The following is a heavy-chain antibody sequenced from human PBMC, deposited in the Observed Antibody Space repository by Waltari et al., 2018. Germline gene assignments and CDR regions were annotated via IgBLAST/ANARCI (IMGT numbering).Heavy chain of an antibody. J-gene: IGHJ3*02. CDR2: MNPNSGNT. V-gene: IGHV1-8*01. CDR1: GYTITSYD. D-gene: IGHD3-3*01. Sequence: QVQLVQSGAEVKKPGASVKVSCKASGYTITSYDINWVRQATGQGLEWMGWMNPNSGNTGYAQKFQGRVTMTRNTSISTAYMELSSLRSEDTAVYYCARVHRLDHRTIFGVVPIDAFDIWGQGTMVTVSS. CDR3: ARVHRLDHRTIFGVVPIDAFDI.